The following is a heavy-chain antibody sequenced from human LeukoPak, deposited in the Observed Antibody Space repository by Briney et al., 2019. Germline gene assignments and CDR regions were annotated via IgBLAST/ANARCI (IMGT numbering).Heavy chain of an antibody. D-gene: IGHD6-6*01. CDR1: GGSISAYY. J-gene: IGHJ4*02. CDR3: ARFGTSSSRFFDQ. CDR2: IHYSGTT. V-gene: IGHV4-59*01. Sequence: SETLSLTCTVSGGSISAYYWSWIRQPPGKGLEWIGYIHYSGTTNYYPSLKSRVTIALDTSKNQFSLKLNSVTTADTAVYYCARFGTSSSRFFDQWGQGTLVTVSS.